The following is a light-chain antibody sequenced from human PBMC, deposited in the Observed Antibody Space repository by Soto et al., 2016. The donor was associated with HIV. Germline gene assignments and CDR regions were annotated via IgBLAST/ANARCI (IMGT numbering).Light chain of an antibody. J-gene: IGKJ1*01. V-gene: IGKV1-39*01. Sequence: DIQMTQSPSSLSASVGDRVTITCRASQAISIYLNWYQQKPGRAPNLLIQAASSLQGGVPSRFLGSGSGTDFTLTITNMQPEDCATYYCQQANSFPRTFGQGTKVEIK. CDR3: QQANSFPRT. CDR2: AAS. CDR1: QAISIY.